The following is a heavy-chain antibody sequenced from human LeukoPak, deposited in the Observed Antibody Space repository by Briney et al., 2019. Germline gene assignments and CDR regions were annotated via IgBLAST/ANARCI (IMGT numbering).Heavy chain of an antibody. Sequence: GGSLRLSCAASRFTVSSYWITWVRQAPGKGLEWVANIKQDGSERNSVDSVKGRFTISRDNAKNSLYLQMNTLRDEDTAVYYCATGAGCGYWGQGTLVTVSS. CDR2: IKQDGSER. CDR3: ATGAGCGY. D-gene: IGHD6-19*01. CDR1: RFTVSSYW. V-gene: IGHV3-7*03. J-gene: IGHJ4*02.